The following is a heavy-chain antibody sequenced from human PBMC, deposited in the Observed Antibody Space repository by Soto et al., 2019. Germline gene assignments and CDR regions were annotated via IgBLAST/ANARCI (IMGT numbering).Heavy chain of an antibody. J-gene: IGHJ6*02. D-gene: IGHD2-2*02. CDR3: ARLGYCSSTSCYTHYYYYYGMDV. CDR2: ISGSGGST. V-gene: IGHV3-23*01. CDR1: GFTFSSYA. Sequence: RRLSCAASGFTFSSYAMSWVRQAPGKGLEWVSAISGSGGSTYYADSVKGRFTISRDNSKNTLYLQMNSLRAEDTAVYYCARLGYCSSTSCYTHYYYYYGMDVWGQGTTVTVSS.